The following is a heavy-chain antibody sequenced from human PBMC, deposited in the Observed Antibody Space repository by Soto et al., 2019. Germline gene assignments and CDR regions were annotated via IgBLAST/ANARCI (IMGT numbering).Heavy chain of an antibody. CDR3: AKKVTIYAVDPADY. V-gene: IGHV3-23*01. CDR1: GFTFSNYG. Sequence: EVQLLESGGGLVQPGGSLRLSCAASGFTFSNYGMSWVRQAPRKGLEGVSVMSGSGDDAYYADSVKGRFTISRDNSKNMLYLQMNSLRAEDTAVYFCAKKVTIYAVDPADYWGQGTQVAVSS. D-gene: IGHD3-3*01. CDR2: MSGSGDDA. J-gene: IGHJ4*02.